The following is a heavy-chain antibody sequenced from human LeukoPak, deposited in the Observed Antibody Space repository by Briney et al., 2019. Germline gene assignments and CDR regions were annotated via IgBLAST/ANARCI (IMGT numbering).Heavy chain of an antibody. V-gene: IGHV3-74*01. J-gene: IGHJ4*02. CDR2: INRDGSST. Sequence: GGSLRLSCAGSGFDWMSWVRQVPGKGLVWVSRINRDGSSTSYADSVKGRFTISRDSAKNTLYLQMNSLRPEDSAVYYCGGGGYLLDSWGQGILVTVSS. CDR3: GGGGYLLDS. CDR1: GFDW. D-gene: IGHD1-26*01.